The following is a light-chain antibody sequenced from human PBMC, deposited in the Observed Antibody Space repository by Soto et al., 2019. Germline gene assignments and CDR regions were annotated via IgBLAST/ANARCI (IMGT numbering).Light chain of an antibody. V-gene: IGKV3-15*01. CDR3: QQYYNWPYT. J-gene: IGKJ2*01. Sequence: TQSPSSLSVSPGEGATLSCRASQSVTSNLAWYQQQPGQAPRLLIYGTSTRATGIPARLSGSGSGTEFTLTISSLQSEDFAVYYCQQYYNWPYTFGQGTKLEIK. CDR2: GTS. CDR1: QSVTSN.